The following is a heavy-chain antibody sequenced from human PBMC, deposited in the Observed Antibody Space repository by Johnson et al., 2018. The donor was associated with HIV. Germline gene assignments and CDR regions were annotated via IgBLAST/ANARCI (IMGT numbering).Heavy chain of an antibody. CDR2: ISYDGSNK. CDR3: AGDHSSSWTPGDAFDI. CDR1: GFTFSSYA. J-gene: IGHJ3*02. D-gene: IGHD6-13*01. V-gene: IGHV3-30*04. Sequence: QMLLVESGGGVVQPGRSLRLSCAASGFTFSSYAMHWVRQAPGKGLEWVAVISYDGSNKYYADSVKGRFTISRDNSKNTLYLQMNSLRAEDTAVYYCAGDHSSSWTPGDAFDIWGQGTMVTVSS.